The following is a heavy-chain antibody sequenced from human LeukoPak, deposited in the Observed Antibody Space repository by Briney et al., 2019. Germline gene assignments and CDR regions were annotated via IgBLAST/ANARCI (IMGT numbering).Heavy chain of an antibody. Sequence: GGSLRLSCAASGFTFSLYSMNWVRQAPGKGLEWVSSITSTSSDINYADSVKGRFTISRDNAKNSMYLQMNSLRAEDTAVYYCARDYYASGSYFGNFDYWGQGTPVTVSS. CDR1: GFTFSLYS. J-gene: IGHJ4*02. D-gene: IGHD3-10*01. CDR2: ITSTSSDI. V-gene: IGHV3-21*01. CDR3: ARDYYASGSYFGNFDY.